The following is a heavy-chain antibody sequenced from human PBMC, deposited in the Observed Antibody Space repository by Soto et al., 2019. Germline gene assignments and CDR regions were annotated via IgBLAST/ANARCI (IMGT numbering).Heavy chain of an antibody. V-gene: IGHV5-51*01. CDR2: IYPGASDT. Sequence: GESLKISCKGSGYSFTSYWIGWVRQMPGIGLEWMGSIYPGASDTRYSPSFQGQVTISADKSIRTAYLQWSSLKASDTAMYYCARYGYCSSTSCFTHGMDVWGQGTTVTVSS. CDR1: GYSFTSYW. CDR3: ARYGYCSSTSCFTHGMDV. D-gene: IGHD2-2*02. J-gene: IGHJ6*02.